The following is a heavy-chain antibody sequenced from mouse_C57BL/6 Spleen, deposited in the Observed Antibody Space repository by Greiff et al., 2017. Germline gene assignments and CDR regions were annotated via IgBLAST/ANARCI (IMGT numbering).Heavy chain of an antibody. J-gene: IGHJ4*01. V-gene: IGHV5-12*01. CDR2: ISNGGGST. CDR1: GFTFSDYY. D-gene: IGHD1-1*01. Sequence: EVMLVESGGGLVQPGGSLKLSCAASGFTFSDYYMYWVRQTPEKRLEWVAYISNGGGSTYYPDTVKGRFTISRDNAKNTLYLQMSRLKSEDTAMYYCARRGTVVDYYAMDYWGQGTSVTVSS. CDR3: ARRGTVVDYYAMDY.